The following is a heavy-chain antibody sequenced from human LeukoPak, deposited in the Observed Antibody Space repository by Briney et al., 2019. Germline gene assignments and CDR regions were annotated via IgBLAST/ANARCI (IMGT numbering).Heavy chain of an antibody. CDR1: GYSITSGYY. CDR3: ARDERDYYDSSGYYNF. CDR2: IHHSGDT. J-gene: IGHJ4*02. D-gene: IGHD3-22*01. V-gene: IGHV4-38-2*02. Sequence: SETLSLTCTVSGYSITSGYYWGWIRQPPGKGLAWIGTIHHSGDTYYNPFLKSRVTISIDTSKNQFSLELSSVTAADTAVYYCARDERDYYDSSGYYNFWGQGTLFTVSS.